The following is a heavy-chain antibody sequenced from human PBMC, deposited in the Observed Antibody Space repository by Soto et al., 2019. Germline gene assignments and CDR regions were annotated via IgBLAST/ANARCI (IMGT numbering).Heavy chain of an antibody. CDR3: AKFFVETGSNSGWPWSFHY. Sequence: VPLLESGVGLVQPGRSLRLSCAASGFTFSNYAMSWVRQAPGQGLDWVSAISGSGGTTYYADSVKGRFTISRDNSKNTLFLQMNSLRAEDAAVYYCAKFFVETGSNSGWPWSFHYWGQGTLVTVSS. CDR2: ISGSGGTT. J-gene: IGHJ4*02. V-gene: IGHV3-23*01. CDR1: GFTFSNYA. D-gene: IGHD6-25*01.